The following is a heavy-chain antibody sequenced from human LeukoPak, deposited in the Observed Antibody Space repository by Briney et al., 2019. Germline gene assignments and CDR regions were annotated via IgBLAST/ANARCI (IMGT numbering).Heavy chain of an antibody. CDR2: IYTSGST. V-gene: IGHV4-61*02. D-gene: IGHD2-2*01. J-gene: IGHJ5*02. CDR3: ARHGGTLWCSSTSCYGGWFDP. Sequence: SETLSLTCTVSGGSISSGSYYWSWIRQPAGKGLEWIGRIYTSGSTNYNPSLKSRVTISVDTSKNQFSLKLSSVTAADTAVYYCARHGGTLWCSSTSCYGGWFDPWGQGTLVTVSS. CDR1: GGSISSGSYY.